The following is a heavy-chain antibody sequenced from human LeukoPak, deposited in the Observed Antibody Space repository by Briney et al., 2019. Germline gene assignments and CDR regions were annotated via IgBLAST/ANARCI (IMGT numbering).Heavy chain of an antibody. D-gene: IGHD2-2*01. CDR3: ARDYCSSTSCYVGSHDY. Sequence: GGSLRLSCAASGFTFSSYGMHWVRQAPGKGLEWVAVIWYDGSNKYYADSVKGRFTISRDNAKNSLYLQMNSLRAEDTAVYYCARDYCSSTSCYVGSHDYWGQGTLVTVSS. CDR1: GFTFSSYG. V-gene: IGHV3-33*01. CDR2: IWYDGSNK. J-gene: IGHJ4*02.